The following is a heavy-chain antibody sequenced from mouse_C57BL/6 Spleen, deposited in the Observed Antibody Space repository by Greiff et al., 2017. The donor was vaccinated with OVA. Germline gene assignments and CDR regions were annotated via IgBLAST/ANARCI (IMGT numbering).Heavy chain of an antibody. CDR2: IHPNSGST. V-gene: IGHV1-64*01. J-gene: IGHJ2*01. Sequence: QVQLQQPGAELVKPGASVKLSCKASGYTFTSYWMHWVKQRPGQGLEWIGMIHPNSGSTNYNEKLKSKATLTVDKSSSTAYMQISSLTSVDSAVYYCARLGYFDYWGQGTTLTVSS. CDR1: GYTFTSYW. CDR3: ARLGYFDY.